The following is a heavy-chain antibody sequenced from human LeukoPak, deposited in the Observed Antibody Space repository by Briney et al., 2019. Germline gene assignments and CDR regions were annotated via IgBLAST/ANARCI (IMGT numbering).Heavy chain of an antibody. D-gene: IGHD3-3*01. CDR1: GFTFCTYW. CDR2: IKSDGST. Sequence: PGGSLRLSCAASGFTFCTYWMHWVRQAPGKGLVWFLRIKSDGSTNYADSVKGRFTISRDNAKNTLSLQMNSLRPEDTGVYYCARAPSEIGGYYPEYIRHWGQGTLVTVSS. CDR3: ARAPSEIGGYYPEYIRH. J-gene: IGHJ1*01. V-gene: IGHV3-74*01.